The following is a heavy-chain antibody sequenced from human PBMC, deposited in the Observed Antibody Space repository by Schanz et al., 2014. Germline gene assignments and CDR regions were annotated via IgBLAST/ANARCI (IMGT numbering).Heavy chain of an antibody. CDR2: IRYDGINK. V-gene: IGHV3-30*02. Sequence: QVRLVESGGGVVQPGGSLRLSCAASGFTFSTTGMHWVRQAPGKGLVWVTYIRYDGINKYYADSVKCLFPVSRDNAKSTLFLQMDSLRPEDTAIYYCAKEWSPSFWGQGTLVTVSS. CDR1: GFTFSTTG. J-gene: IGHJ4*02. CDR3: AKEWSPSF. D-gene: IGHD1-26*01.